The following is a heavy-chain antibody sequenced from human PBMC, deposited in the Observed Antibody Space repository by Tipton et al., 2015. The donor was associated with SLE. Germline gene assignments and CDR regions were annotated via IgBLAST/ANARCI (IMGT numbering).Heavy chain of an antibody. CDR2: IYSSGST. Sequence: TLSLTCTVSDGSISSYYWSWIRQPAGKGLEWIGRIYSSGSTNYNPSPKSRVTMSVDSSKNQFSLKLSSVTAADTAVYYCAREAAATGRVLDYWGQGTLVTVSS. D-gene: IGHD6-13*01. J-gene: IGHJ4*02. CDR1: DGSISSYY. V-gene: IGHV4-4*07. CDR3: AREAAATGRVLDY.